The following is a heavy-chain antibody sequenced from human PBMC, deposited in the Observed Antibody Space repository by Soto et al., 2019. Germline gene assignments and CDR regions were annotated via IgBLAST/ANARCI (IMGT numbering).Heavy chain of an antibody. CDR2: IWYDGVNK. D-gene: IGHD3-16*02. V-gene: IGHV3-33*01. CDR3: ARDRYSSITSSSDY. CDR1: GFTFSTYG. J-gene: IGHJ4*02. Sequence: GGSLRLSCAASGFTFSTYGMHWVRQAPGKGLEWVAVIWYDGVNKYYADSVKGRFTISRDNSKNTLYLQMNSLRADDTAVYYCARDRYSSITSSSDYWGQGTLVTVSS.